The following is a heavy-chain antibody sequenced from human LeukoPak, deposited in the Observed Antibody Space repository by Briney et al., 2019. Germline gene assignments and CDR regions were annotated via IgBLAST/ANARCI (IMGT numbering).Heavy chain of an antibody. J-gene: IGHJ4*02. CDR1: GFTFSSYG. CDR2: IWYDGSNK. D-gene: IGHD6-19*01. CDR3: ARDPGSGWHYYFDY. Sequence: GSLRLSCAASGFTFSSYGMHWVRQAPSKGLEWVAVIWYDGSNKYYADSVKGRFTISRDNSKNTLYLQMNSLRAEDTAVYYCARDPGSGWHYYFDYWGQGTLVTVSS. V-gene: IGHV3-33*01.